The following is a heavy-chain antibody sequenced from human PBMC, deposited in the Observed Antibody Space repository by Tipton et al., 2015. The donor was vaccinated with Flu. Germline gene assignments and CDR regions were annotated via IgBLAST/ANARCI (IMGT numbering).Heavy chain of an antibody. CDR2: ISSSGSLI. CDR3: ARDHPPSITVLGEITDYFGMDV. CDR1: GFTFSDYY. V-gene: IGHV3-11*01. J-gene: IGHJ6*02. Sequence: GSLRLSCAASGFTFSDYYMSWIRQAPGKGLEWVSYISSSGSLIYYADSVRGRFTISRDNAKNSLYLQMNSLRAEDTAVYYCARDHPPSITVLGEITDYFGMDVWGQGTTVTVSS. D-gene: IGHD3-3*01.